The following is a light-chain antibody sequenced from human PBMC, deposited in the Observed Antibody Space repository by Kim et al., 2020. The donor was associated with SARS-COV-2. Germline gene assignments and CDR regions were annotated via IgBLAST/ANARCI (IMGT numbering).Light chain of an antibody. CDR1: SRDAGSHKF. CDR2: EGT. J-gene: IGLJ2*01. CDR3: CSSGDTRILF. V-gene: IGLV2-23*01. Sequence: SALTQPASVSGSPGQAITISCTGISRDAGSHKFVSWYQQHPGKAPKLIIYEGTKRPSGVSARFSGSKSGDTASLIISGLQPEDEADYHCCSSGDTRILFFGGGTRLTVL.